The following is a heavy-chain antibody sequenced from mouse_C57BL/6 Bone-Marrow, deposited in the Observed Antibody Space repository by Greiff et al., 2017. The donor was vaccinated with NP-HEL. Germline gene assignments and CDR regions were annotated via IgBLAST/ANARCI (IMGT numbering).Heavy chain of an antibody. CDR2: INYDGSST. V-gene: IGHV5-16*01. Sequence: EVQLVESEGGLVQPGSSMKLSCTASGFTFSDYYMAWVRQVPEKGLEWVANINYDGSSTYYLDSLKSRFIISRDNAKNILYLQMSSLNSEDTATYYWARGFDYDGCWFAYWGRGTLVTVTA. J-gene: IGHJ3*01. CDR1: GFTFSDYY. CDR3: ARGFDYDGCWFAY. D-gene: IGHD2-4*01.